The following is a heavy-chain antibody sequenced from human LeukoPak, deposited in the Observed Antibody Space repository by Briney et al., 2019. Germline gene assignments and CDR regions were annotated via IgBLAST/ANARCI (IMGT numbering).Heavy chain of an antibody. D-gene: IGHD6-19*01. CDR2: VNADNSNT. J-gene: IGHJ4*02. CDR3: ASSPVAGSRRLDY. Sequence: ASVKVSCKASGFPFTSYAIHWVRQAPGQRLEWMGWVNADNSNTKYSQEFQGRVTITRDTSASTAYMDLNSLRSEDMAVYYCASSPVAGSRRLDYWGQGTLVTVSS. CDR1: GFPFTSYA. V-gene: IGHV1-3*03.